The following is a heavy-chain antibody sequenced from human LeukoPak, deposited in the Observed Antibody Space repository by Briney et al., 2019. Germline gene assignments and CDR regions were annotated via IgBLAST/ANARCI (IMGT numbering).Heavy chain of an antibody. D-gene: IGHD6-6*01. CDR2: ISSSSSYI. CDR3: ARDSGVAAWYGMDV. V-gene: IGHV3-21*01. Sequence: PGGSLRLSCAASGFTFSSYSMNWVRQAPGKGLEWVSSISSSSSYIYYADSVKGRFTISRDNAKNSLYLQMNSLRAEDTAVYYCARDSGVAAWYGMDVWGQGTTVTVSS. J-gene: IGHJ6*02. CDR1: GFTFSSYS.